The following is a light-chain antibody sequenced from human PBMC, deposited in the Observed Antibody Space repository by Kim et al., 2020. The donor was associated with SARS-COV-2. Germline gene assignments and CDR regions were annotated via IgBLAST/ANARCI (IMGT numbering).Light chain of an antibody. J-gene: IGKJ2*02. CDR3: QQYNSYWWT. V-gene: IGKV1-5*01. CDR1: QSISSW. CDR2: DAS. Sequence: DSVGSRVTITCRASQSISSWFALYQQKPGKAPKLLIYDASSLESGVPSRFSGSGSGTEFTLTISSLQPDDFATYYCQQYNSYWWTFGQGTKVDIK.